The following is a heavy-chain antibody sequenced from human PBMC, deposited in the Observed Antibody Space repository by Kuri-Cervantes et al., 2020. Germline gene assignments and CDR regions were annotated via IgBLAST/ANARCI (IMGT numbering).Heavy chain of an antibody. J-gene: IGHJ4*02. V-gene: IGHV1-18*04. D-gene: IGHD3-22*01. CDR1: GYTFTGYY. CDR3: ARVRYYYDSSGYTSDY. CDR2: ISAYNGNT. Sequence: ASVKVSCKASGYTFTGYYMHWVRQAPGQGLEWMGWISAYNGNTNYAQKLQGRVTMTTDTSTSTAYMELRSLRSDDTAVYCCARVRYYYDSSGYTSDYWGQGTLVTVSS.